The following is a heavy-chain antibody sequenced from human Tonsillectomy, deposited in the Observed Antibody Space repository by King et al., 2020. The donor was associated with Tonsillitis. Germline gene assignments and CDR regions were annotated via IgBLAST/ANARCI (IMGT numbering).Heavy chain of an antibody. CDR2: VYYSGST. V-gene: IGHV4-59*03. Sequence: QLQESGPGLVKPSETLSLTCSVSGASITDYYWNWIRQPPGKGPEWLGYVYYSGSTHYNPSLKRRVTMSIHPSKHQFSLKLTSVTAAVTAVYYCASRRGYTSGWYWFDPWGQGTLVTVSS. J-gene: IGHJ5*02. CDR1: GASITDYY. D-gene: IGHD6-19*01. CDR3: ASRRGYTSGWYWFDP.